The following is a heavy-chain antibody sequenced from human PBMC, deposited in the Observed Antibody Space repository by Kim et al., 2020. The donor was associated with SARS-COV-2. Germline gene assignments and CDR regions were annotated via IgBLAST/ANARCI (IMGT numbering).Heavy chain of an antibody. V-gene: IGHV4-34*01. Sequence: SETLSLTCAVYGGSFSGYYWSWIRQPPGKGLEWIGEINHSGSTNYNPSLKSRVTISVDTSKNQFSLKLSSVTAADTAVYYCARAHSGSYRSYYYYYYMDVWGKGTTVTVSS. J-gene: IGHJ6*03. CDR2: INHSGST. CDR3: ARAHSGSYRSYYYYYYMDV. CDR1: GGSFSGYY. D-gene: IGHD1-26*01.